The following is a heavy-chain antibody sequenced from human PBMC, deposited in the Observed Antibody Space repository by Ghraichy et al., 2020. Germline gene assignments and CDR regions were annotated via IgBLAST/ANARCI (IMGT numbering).Heavy chain of an antibody. CDR1: GFSFSSHS. CDR3: ARGATVVRFFYVNAMDV. D-gene: IGHD4-23*01. CDR2: ITTSGRTT. V-gene: IGHV3-48*02. J-gene: IGHJ6*03. Sequence: GGSLRLSCVGSGFSFSSHSMNWVRQSPGKGLEWVSYITTSGRTTSYADSVRGRLTISRDNAQNSLYLQMNSLRDEDTAVYSCARGATVVRFFYVNAMDVWGKGPTVTVSS.